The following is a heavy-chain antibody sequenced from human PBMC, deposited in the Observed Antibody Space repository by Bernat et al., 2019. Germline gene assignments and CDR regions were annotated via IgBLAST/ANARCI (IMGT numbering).Heavy chain of an antibody. V-gene: IGHV3-15*01. CDR2: IKSKTDGGTT. Sequence: EVQLVESGGGLVKPGGSLRLSCAASGFTFSNAWMSWVRQAPGKGLEWVGRIKSKTDGGTTDYAAPVKGRFTISRDDSKNTLYLQMNSLKTEDTAVYYCTTREGRYYDTRPKYYFDYWGQGTLVTVSS. J-gene: IGHJ4*02. CDR3: TTREGRYYDTRPKYYFDY. CDR1: GFTFSNAW. D-gene: IGHD3-22*01.